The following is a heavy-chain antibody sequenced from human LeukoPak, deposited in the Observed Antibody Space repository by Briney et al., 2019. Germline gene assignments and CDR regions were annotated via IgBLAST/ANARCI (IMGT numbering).Heavy chain of an antibody. CDR1: GFTFSNHA. J-gene: IGHJ4*02. Sequence: PGGSLRLSCAASGFTFSNHAMSWVRQAPGKGLEWVSAISGSGGSTYYADSVKGRFTISRDNSKNTLYLQMNSLRAEDTAVYYCAKRGSRYNWNPNWFVDYWGQGTLVTVSS. CDR3: AKRGSRYNWNPNWFVDY. D-gene: IGHD1-20*01. CDR2: ISGSGGST. V-gene: IGHV3-23*01.